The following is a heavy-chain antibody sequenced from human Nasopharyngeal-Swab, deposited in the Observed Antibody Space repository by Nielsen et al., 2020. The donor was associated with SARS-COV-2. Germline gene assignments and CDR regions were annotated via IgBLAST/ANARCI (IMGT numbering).Heavy chain of an antibody. D-gene: IGHD6-19*01. CDR2: IVVGSGNT. V-gene: IGHV1-58*01. CDR3: AATVAGMGSYGD. Sequence: WVRQAPGQRLEWIEWIVVGSGNTNYAQKFQERVTITRDMSTSTAYMELSSLRSEDTAVYYCAATVAGMGSYGDWGQGTLVTVSS. J-gene: IGHJ4*02.